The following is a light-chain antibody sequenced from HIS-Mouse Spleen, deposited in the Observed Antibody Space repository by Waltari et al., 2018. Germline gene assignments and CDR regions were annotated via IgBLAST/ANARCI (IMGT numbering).Light chain of an antibody. Sequence: QSVLTQPPSASGTPGQRVTISCSGSRSNIGRNNVNLYQQLPGTAPKLLIYSNNQRPSGVPDRFSGSKSGTSASLAISGLQSEDEADYYCAAWDDSLNGPVFGGGTKLTVL. V-gene: IGLV1-44*01. CDR1: RSNIGRNN. CDR3: AAWDDSLNGPV. CDR2: SNN. J-gene: IGLJ3*02.